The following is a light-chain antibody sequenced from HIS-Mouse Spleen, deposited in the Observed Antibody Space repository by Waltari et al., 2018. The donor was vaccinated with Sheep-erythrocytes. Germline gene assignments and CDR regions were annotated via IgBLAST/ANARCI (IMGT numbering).Light chain of an antibody. V-gene: IGLV2-8*01. J-gene: IGLJ3*02. Sequence: QSALTQPPSASGSPGQSVTIPCTGTRSDVGGYNSVSWYQQHPGKAPKLMIYEVSKRPSGVPDRFSGSKSGNTASLTVSGLQAEDEADYYCSSYAGSNNWVFGGGTKLTVL. CDR2: EVS. CDR1: RSDVGGYNS. CDR3: SSYAGSNNWV.